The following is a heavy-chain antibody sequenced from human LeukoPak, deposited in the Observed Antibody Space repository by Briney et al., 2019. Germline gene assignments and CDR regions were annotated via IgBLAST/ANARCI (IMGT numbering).Heavy chain of an antibody. J-gene: IGHJ4*02. CDR2: MNPNSGGT. CDR1: GYTFTSYD. V-gene: IGHV1-2*02. CDR3: ARDSSVGATSTTNFDY. Sequence: GASVKVSCKASGYTFTSYDINWVRQATGQGLEWMGWMNPNSGGTNYAQKFQGRVTMTRDTSISTAYMELSRLRSDDTAVYYCARDSSVGATSTTNFDYWGQGTLVTVSS. D-gene: IGHD1-26*01.